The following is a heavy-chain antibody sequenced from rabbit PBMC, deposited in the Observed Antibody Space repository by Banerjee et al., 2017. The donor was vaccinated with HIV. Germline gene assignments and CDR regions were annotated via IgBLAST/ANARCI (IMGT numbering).Heavy chain of an antibody. J-gene: IGHJ4*01. CDR2: ITYGGSA. CDR3: ARESSSGDYIPSFNL. D-gene: IGHD1-1*01. Sequence: QEQLEESGGDLVKPEGSLTLTCTASGFDFSSYGVSWVRQAPGKGLEWIGYITYGGSALYASWAKGRFTISRTSTTVDLKMTSLTAADTATYFCARESSSGDYIPSFNLWGPGTLVTVS. CDR1: GFDFSSYG. V-gene: IGHV1S36*01.